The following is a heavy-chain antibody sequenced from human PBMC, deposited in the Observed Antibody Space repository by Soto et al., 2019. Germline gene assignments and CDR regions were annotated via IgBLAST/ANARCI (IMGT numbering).Heavy chain of an antibody. CDR3: ATERGSTYGYFDY. Sequence: NPSETLSLTCTVSGGSVTSAEDYWSWIRQSPGKGLEWIGYISNSGSTGYNPSLKTRLSMSVARSKNQFTLRLTSVTAADTAVYFCATERGSTYGYFDYWGQGTQVTVSS. CDR1: GGSVTSAEDY. V-gene: IGHV4-30-4*01. J-gene: IGHJ4*02. D-gene: IGHD4-17*01. CDR2: ISNSGST.